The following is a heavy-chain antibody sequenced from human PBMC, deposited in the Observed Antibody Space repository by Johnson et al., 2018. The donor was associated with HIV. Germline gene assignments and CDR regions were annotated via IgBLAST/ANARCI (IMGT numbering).Heavy chain of an antibody. J-gene: IGHJ3*01. V-gene: IGHV3-48*04. D-gene: IGHD1-1*01. CDR2: IGWNGLTI. Sequence: VQLVESGGGVVQPGRSLRLSCAVSGLTFSSFGMHWVRQVPGKGLEWVAGIGWNGLTIGYVDSVKGRFTISRNNADNSLYLQMNSLRVEDTALYFCATVWRNEGRHSFDVWGLGTMVTVSS. CDR1: GLTFSSFG. CDR3: ATVWRNEGRHSFDV.